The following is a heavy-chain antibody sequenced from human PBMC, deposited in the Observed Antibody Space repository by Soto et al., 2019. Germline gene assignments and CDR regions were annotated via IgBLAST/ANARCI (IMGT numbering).Heavy chain of an antibody. CDR3: ARDWIAAAGIYYGMDV. CDR2: ISSSSSYI. D-gene: IGHD6-13*01. V-gene: IGHV3-21*01. CDR1: GFTFSSYS. J-gene: IGHJ6*02. Sequence: GSLSLSCAASGFTFSSYSMNWVRQAPGKGLEWVSSISSSSSYIYYADSVKGRFTISRDNAKNSLYLQMNSLRAEDTAVYYCARDWIAAAGIYYGMDVWGQGTTVTVSS.